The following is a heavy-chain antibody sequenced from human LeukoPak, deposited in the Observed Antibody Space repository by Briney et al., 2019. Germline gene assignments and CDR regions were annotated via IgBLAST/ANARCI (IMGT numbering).Heavy chain of an antibody. V-gene: IGHV4-38-2*01. J-gene: IGHJ6*03. CDR3: ASLQQLGDYYYYYYMDV. CDR1: GYSISSGYY. D-gene: IGHD6-13*01. Sequence: SETLSLTCAVSGYSISSGYYWGWIRQPPWKGLGWIGSIYHSGSTYYNPSLKSRVTISVDTSKNQFSLKLSSVTAADTAVYYCASLQQLGDYYYYYYMDVWGKGTTVTVSS. CDR2: IYHSGST.